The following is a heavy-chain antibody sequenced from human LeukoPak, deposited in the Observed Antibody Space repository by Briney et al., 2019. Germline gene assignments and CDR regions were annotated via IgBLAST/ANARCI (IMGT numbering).Heavy chain of an antibody. Sequence: GGSLRLSCAASGFTYSRYWMSWVRQAPGKGLEWVANIKQDGSEKYYVDSVKGRFTISRDNVKNSLYLQMNSLRAEDTAVYYCARERIRYFDWLLDYWGQGTLVTVSS. J-gene: IGHJ4*02. D-gene: IGHD3-9*01. CDR3: ARERIRYFDWLLDY. CDR1: GFTYSRYW. CDR2: IKQDGSEK. V-gene: IGHV3-7*03.